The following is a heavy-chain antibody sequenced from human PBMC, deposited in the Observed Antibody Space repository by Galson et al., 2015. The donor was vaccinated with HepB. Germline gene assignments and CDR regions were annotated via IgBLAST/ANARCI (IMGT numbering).Heavy chain of an antibody. Sequence: SLRLSCAASTFIFSTYSMNWVRQAPGKGLEWVSLISRSGDSTYYADSVKGRFTISRANSKNTLFLQMNSLRAEDTAVYYCADHRGHYYDSSGYSDYWGRGTLVTVSS. V-gene: IGHV3-23*01. J-gene: IGHJ4*02. CDR2: ISRSGDST. D-gene: IGHD3-22*01. CDR1: TFIFSTYS. CDR3: ADHRGHYYDSSGYSDY.